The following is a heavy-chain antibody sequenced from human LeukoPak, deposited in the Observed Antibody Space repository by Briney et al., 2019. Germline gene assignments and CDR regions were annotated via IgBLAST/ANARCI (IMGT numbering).Heavy chain of an antibody. D-gene: IGHD6-13*01. CDR3: ARVGSSWSFDY. Sequence: GGSLRLSCAASGFTVSSNYMSWVRQAPGKGLEWVSVIYSGGSTYYADSVKGRFTISRDNSKNTLYLQMSSLRAEDTAVYYCARVGSSWSFDYWGQGTLVTVSS. V-gene: IGHV3-53*01. CDR2: IYSGGST. J-gene: IGHJ4*02. CDR1: GFTVSSNY.